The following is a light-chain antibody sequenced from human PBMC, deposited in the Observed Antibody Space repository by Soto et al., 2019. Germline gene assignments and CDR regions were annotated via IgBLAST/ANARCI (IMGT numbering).Light chain of an antibody. Sequence: QSALTQPASVSGSPGQSITISCTGTSSDVGGYNYVSWYQQHPGKAPKLMIYEVSNRPSGISKRFSGSKSGNTASLTISGLQAEDEADYYCGTWDNSLSAVVFGGGTKVTVL. CDR3: GTWDNSLSAVV. J-gene: IGLJ2*01. CDR2: EVS. CDR1: SSDVGGYNY. V-gene: IGLV2-14*01.